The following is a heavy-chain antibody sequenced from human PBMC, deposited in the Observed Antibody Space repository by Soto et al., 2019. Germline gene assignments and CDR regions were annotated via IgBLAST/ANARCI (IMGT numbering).Heavy chain of an antibody. J-gene: IGHJ5*02. CDR2: INHSGST. CDR1: GGSFSGYY. V-gene: IGHV4-34*01. Sequence: SETLSLTCAVYGGSFSGYYWSWIRQPPGKGLEWIGEINHSGSTNYNPSLKSRVTISVDTSKNQFSLKLSSVTAADTAVYYCARAAVVVAATKYNWFDPWGQGTLVTVSS. D-gene: IGHD2-15*01. CDR3: ARAAVVVAATKYNWFDP.